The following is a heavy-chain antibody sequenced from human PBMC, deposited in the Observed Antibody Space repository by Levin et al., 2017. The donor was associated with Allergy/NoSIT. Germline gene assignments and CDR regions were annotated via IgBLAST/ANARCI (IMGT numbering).Heavy chain of an antibody. Sequence: GESLKISCAASGFTFSDYSMNWVRQAPGKGLEWVSYISSSSSTIYYADSVKGRFTISRDNAKNSLYLQMNSLRAEDTAVYYCASWDRVAWGQGTLVTVSS. D-gene: IGHD1-26*01. CDR1: GFTFSDYS. J-gene: IGHJ4*02. CDR2: ISSSSSTI. CDR3: ASWDRVA. V-gene: IGHV3-48*04.